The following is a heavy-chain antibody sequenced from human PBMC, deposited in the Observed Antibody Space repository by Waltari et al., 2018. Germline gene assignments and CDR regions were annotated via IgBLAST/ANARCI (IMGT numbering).Heavy chain of an antibody. CDR2: IYYSGST. CDR3: ARRRSYYYYYMDV. CDR1: GGSISSPY. J-gene: IGHJ6*03. Sequence: QVQLQESGPGLVKPSETLSLTCTVSGGSISSPYWSWIRQPPGKGLEWIGYIYYSGSTNYNPSLKSRVTISVDTSKNQFSLKLSSVTAADTAVYYCARRRSYYYYYMDVWGKGTTVTVSS. V-gene: IGHV4-59*11.